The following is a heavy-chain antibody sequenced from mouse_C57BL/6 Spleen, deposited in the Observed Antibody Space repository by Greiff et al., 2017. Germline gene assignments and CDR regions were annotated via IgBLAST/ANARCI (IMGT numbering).Heavy chain of an antibody. V-gene: IGHV1-69*01. CDR3: ARSRITTVVATRYFDV. D-gene: IGHD1-1*01. CDR2: IDPSDSYT. Sequence: QVQLQQPGAELVMPGASVKLSCKASGYTFTSYWMHWVKQRPGQGLEWIGEIDPSDSYTNYNQKFKGKSTLTVDKSSSTAYMQLSSLTSEDSAVYYCARSRITTVVATRYFDVWGTGTTVTVSS. CDR1: GYTFTSYW. J-gene: IGHJ1*03.